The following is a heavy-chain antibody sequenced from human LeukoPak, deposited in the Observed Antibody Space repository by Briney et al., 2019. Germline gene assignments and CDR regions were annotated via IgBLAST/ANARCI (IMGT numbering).Heavy chain of an antibody. CDR3: AKDSAVWGSLNWFDP. Sequence: ASVKVSCKASGYTFTGYYIHWVRQAPGQGLEWMGWIYPYSGGTKYAQKFQGRVTMTRDTSINTAYMFLSRLKSDDTAVYYCAKDSAVWGSLNWFDPWGQGTLVTVSS. CDR1: GYTFTGYY. D-gene: IGHD3-16*01. CDR2: IYPYSGGT. J-gene: IGHJ5*02. V-gene: IGHV1-2*02.